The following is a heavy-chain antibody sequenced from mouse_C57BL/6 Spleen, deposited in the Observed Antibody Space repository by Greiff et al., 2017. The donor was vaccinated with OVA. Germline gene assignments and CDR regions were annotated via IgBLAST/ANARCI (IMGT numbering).Heavy chain of an antibody. D-gene: IGHD1-1*01. CDR1: GYTFTSYT. CDR3: ARATVLYYAMDY. V-gene: IGHV1-4*01. CDR2: INPSSGYT. Sequence: QVQLQQSGAELARPGASVKMSCKASGYTFTSYTMHWVKQRPGQGLEWIGYINPSSGYTKYNQKFKDKATLTADKSSSTAYMQLSSLTSEDSAVYYCARATVLYYAMDYWGQGTSVTVSS. J-gene: IGHJ4*01.